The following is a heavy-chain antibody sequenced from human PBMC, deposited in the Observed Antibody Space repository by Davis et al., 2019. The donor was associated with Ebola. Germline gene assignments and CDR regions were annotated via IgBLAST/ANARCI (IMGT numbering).Heavy chain of an antibody. CDR1: GYTFTSYY. CDR3: ATGSRKDY. Sequence: AASVKVSCKASGYTFTSYYMHWVRQAPGQGLEWMGIINPSGGSTSYAQKFQGRVTITRDTSASTAYMELNSLRSEDTAVYYCATGSRKDYWGQGTLVTVSS. CDR2: INPSGGST. D-gene: IGHD1-14*01. J-gene: IGHJ4*02. V-gene: IGHV1-46*01.